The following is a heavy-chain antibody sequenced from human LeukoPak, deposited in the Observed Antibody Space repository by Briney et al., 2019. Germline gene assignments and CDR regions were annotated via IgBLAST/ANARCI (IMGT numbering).Heavy chain of an antibody. V-gene: IGHV3-53*01. CDR2: INANGINT. D-gene: IGHD4/OR15-4a*01. CDR1: GFTVSSNY. Sequence: PGGSLRLSCAASGFTVSSNYMSWVRQAPGKGLQWVSTINANGINTYYEDSVKGRFTISRDNAKNTLYLQMNSLRAEDTAIYYCARVQVLGTYDWFDPWGQGTLVTVSS. J-gene: IGHJ5*02. CDR3: ARVQVLGTYDWFDP.